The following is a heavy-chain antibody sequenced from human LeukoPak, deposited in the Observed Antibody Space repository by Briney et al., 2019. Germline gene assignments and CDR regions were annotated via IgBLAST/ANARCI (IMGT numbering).Heavy chain of an antibody. D-gene: IGHD2-21*01. CDR1: GYSFFSYG. J-gene: IGHJ6*02. V-gene: IGHV1-18*01. CDR3: AAQYHGEYRAYGMDV. Sequence: ASVRVSCKASGYSFFSYGINWVRQAPGQGLEWMGWISSGGNGHPTYKQRFQGRVTMTTDASTTTAYMELRSLRPDDTAVYYCAAQYHGEYRAYGMDVWGQGTTVIVSS. CDR2: ISSGGNGHP.